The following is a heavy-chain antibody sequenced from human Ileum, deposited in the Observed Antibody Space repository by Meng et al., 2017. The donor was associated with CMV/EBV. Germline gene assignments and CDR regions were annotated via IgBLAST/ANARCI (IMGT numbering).Heavy chain of an antibody. CDR2: VRNDGSTT. CDR3: ARYEGGVGFDY. J-gene: IGHJ4*02. D-gene: IGHD3-16*01. V-gene: IGHV3-33*01. Sequence: GGSLRLSCAGSGFTFSRNGMHWVRLAPGKRLEWVEVVRNDGSTTNYADSVKGRFTISRDNYNNMLYLQMNSLRAEDTAVYYCARYEGGVGFDYWGQGTLVTVSS. CDR1: GFTFSRNG.